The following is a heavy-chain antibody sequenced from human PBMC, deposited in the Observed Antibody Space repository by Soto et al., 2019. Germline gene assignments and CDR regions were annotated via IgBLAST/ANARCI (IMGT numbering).Heavy chain of an antibody. J-gene: IGHJ5*02. CDR2: IWYDGSNK. D-gene: IGHD3-10*01. V-gene: IGHV3-33*01. Sequence: GGSLRLSCAASGFTFSSYGMHWVRQAPGKGLEWVAVIWYDGSNKYYADSVKGRFTISRDNSKNTLYLQMNSLRAEDTAVYYCARGPRLYGSGGGAHWFDPWGQGTLVTVSS. CDR3: ARGPRLYGSGGGAHWFDP. CDR1: GFTFSSYG.